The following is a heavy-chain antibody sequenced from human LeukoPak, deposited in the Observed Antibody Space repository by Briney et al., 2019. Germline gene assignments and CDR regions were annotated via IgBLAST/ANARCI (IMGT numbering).Heavy chain of an antibody. J-gene: IGHJ4*02. D-gene: IGHD5-18*01. Sequence: GGSLRLSCAASGFTFSNAWMSWVRQAPGKGLEWVGRIKSKTDGGTTGYAAPVKGRFTISRDDSKNTLYLQMNSLKTEDTAVYYCTTDLVQLWLRDYWGQGTLVTVSS. CDR1: GFTFSNAW. CDR2: IKSKTDGGTT. CDR3: TTDLVQLWLRDY. V-gene: IGHV3-15*01.